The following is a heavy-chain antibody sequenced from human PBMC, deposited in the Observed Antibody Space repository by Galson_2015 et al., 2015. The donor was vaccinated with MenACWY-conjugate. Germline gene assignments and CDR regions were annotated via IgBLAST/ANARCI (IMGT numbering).Heavy chain of an antibody. D-gene: IGHD1-26*01. J-gene: IGHJ4*02. CDR3: AKSRGASFYFDS. CDR2: ISASGDST. CDR1: GLTFSTYA. Sequence: SLRLSCAASGLTFSTYAMSWVRQAPGKGLEWVSAISASGDSTYHTDSVKGRFTISRDNAKNTLYLQMNSLRPEDTAVFYCAKSRGASFYFDSWGQGTLVTVSS. V-gene: IGHV3-23*01.